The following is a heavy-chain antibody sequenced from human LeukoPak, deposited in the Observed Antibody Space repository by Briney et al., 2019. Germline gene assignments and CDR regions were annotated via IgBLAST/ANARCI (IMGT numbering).Heavy chain of an antibody. CDR3: ARSEMVRGVLYYFDY. CDR1: GYSMSSGYY. D-gene: IGHD3-10*01. Sequence: SETLSLTCAVSGYSMSSGYYWGWIRKPPGKGLGWIGIIYHSGSTYYNPSLKSRVTISVDTSKNQFSLKLSSVTAADTAVYYCARSEMVRGVLYYFDYWGQGTLVTVSS. CDR2: IYHSGST. J-gene: IGHJ4*02. V-gene: IGHV4-38-2*01.